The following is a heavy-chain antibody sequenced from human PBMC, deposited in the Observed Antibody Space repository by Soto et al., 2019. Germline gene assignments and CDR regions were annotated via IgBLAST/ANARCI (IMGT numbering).Heavy chain of an antibody. Sequence: PGGSLRLSCVVSGLTFTSYSMHWVRQAPGKGLEWVATFWYDASDKTYADSVEGRFTISRNPARGTLYLQMNSLRAEDTAVYYCAKDLTSCSSTTCYIFYYGLDVWGQGTTVTVSS. V-gene: IGHV3-33*06. CDR1: GLTFTSYS. D-gene: IGHD2-2*02. CDR3: AKDLTSCSSTTCYIFYYGLDV. J-gene: IGHJ6*02. CDR2: FWYDASDK.